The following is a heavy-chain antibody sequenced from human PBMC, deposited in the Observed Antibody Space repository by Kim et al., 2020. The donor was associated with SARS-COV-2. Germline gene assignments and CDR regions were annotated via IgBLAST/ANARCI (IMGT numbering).Heavy chain of an antibody. CDR2: ISRSGDST. Sequence: GGSLRLSCAASGFTFSSYAMSWVRQAPGKGLEWVAAISRSGDSTYYADSVKGRFTISRDSSKNTLYLQMNSLRVEDRATYYCAKDGPYPRLLRFDPLGQG. CDR3: AKDGPYPRLLRFDP. V-gene: IGHV3-23*01. D-gene: IGHD4-17*01. J-gene: IGHJ5*02. CDR1: GFTFSSYA.